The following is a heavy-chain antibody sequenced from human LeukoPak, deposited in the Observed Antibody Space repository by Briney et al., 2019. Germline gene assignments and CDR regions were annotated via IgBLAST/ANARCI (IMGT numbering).Heavy chain of an antibody. CDR2: INPNSGGT. CDR1: GYTFTGYY. V-gene: IGHV1-2*02. J-gene: IGHJ4*02. CDR3: ARESARGPRGFDY. Sequence: VASVKASCKASGYTFTGYYMHWVRQAPGQGLEWMGWINPNSGGTNYAQKFQGRVTMTRDTSIGTAYMELSRLRSDDTAVYYCARESARGPRGFDYWGQGTLVTVSS.